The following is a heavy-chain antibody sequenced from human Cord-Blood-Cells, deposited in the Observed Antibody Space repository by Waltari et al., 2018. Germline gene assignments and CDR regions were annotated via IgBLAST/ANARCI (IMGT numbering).Heavy chain of an antibody. J-gene: IGHJ4*02. CDR3: ARTHYSYGGYYFDY. Sequence: QVQLVESGGGVVQPGRSLRLSCAASGFTFSSYGMHWVRPAPGKGLEWVAVIWYDGSNKYYADSVKGRFTISRDNSKNTLYLQMNSLRAEDTAVYYCARTHYSYGGYYFDYWGQGTLVTVSS. V-gene: IGHV3-33*01. CDR2: IWYDGSNK. D-gene: IGHD5-18*01. CDR1: GFTFSSYG.